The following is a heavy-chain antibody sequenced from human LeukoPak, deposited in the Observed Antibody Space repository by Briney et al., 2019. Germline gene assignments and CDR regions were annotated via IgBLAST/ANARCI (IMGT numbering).Heavy chain of an antibody. D-gene: IGHD6-13*01. CDR3: ARVPRIEAGATGDWFDP. J-gene: IGHJ5*02. CDR1: GAAVSSYY. V-gene: IGHV4-59*02. Sequence: SETLSLTCTVSGAAVSSYYWSWIRQPPGKGLEWIGFIYYSGSTNYNPSLKSRVTISVDTSKNQFFLNLRSVTAADTAVYYCARVPRIEAGATGDWFDPWGQGTVVTVSS. CDR2: IYYSGST.